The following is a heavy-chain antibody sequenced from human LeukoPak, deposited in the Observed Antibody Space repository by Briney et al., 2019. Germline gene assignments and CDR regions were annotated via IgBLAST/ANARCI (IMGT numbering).Heavy chain of an antibody. CDR2: ISGSGGTT. Sequence: PGGSLRLSCAASEFTFSSYAMSWVRQAPGKGLEWVSAISGSGGTTYYADSVKGRFTISRDNYKNKLFLQMNSLRAEDTALYYCAKGYCASFTCYSRFDPWGQGTLVTVSS. V-gene: IGHV3-23*01. J-gene: IGHJ5*02. CDR3: AKGYCASFTCYSRFDP. D-gene: IGHD2-21*02. CDR1: EFTFSSYA.